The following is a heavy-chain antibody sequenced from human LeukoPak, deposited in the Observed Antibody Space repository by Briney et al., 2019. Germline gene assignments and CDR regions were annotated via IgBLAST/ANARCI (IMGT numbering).Heavy chain of an antibody. CDR2: IYYSGST. V-gene: IGHV4-59*08. CDR3: ASGGYSGSYYTPPDY. J-gene: IGHJ4*02. CDR1: GGSISSSY. Sequence: SETLSLTCSVSGGSISSSYWSWIRQPPGKGLEWIGYIYYSGSTNYNPSLKSRVTISVDTSKNQFSLKVTSVTAADTAVYYCASGGYSGSYYTPPDYWGQGTLVTVSS. D-gene: IGHD1-26*01.